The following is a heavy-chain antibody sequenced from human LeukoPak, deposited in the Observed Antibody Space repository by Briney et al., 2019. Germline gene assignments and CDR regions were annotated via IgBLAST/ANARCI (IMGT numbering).Heavy chain of an antibody. Sequence: GGSLRLSCAASGFTFSSYAMHWVRQAPGKGLEWVAVISYDGSNKYYADSVKGRFTVSRDNSKNTLCLQMNSLRAEDTAVYYCARESRGGYGSSYNWFDPWGQGTLVTVSS. V-gene: IGHV3-30-3*01. CDR2: ISYDGSNK. D-gene: IGHD3-10*01. J-gene: IGHJ5*02. CDR3: ARESRGGYGSSYNWFDP. CDR1: GFTFSSYA.